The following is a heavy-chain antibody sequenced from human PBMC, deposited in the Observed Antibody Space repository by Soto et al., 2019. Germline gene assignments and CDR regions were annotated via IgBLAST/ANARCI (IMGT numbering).Heavy chain of an antibody. J-gene: IGHJ4*02. CDR2: IDPSDSQT. CDR3: ARHNGGWYWYMVDY. Sequence: PGESLKISCKGSGYSFAGYWITWVRQKPGKGLEWMGRIDPSDSQTYYSPSFRGHVTISVTKSITTVFLQWSSLRASDTAMYYCARHNGGWYWYMVDYWGQGTLVTVSS. V-gene: IGHV5-10-1*01. CDR1: GYSFAGYW. D-gene: IGHD6-19*01.